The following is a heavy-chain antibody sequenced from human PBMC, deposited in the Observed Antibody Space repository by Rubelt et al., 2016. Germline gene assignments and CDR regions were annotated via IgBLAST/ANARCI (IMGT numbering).Heavy chain of an antibody. V-gene: IGHV3-30*04. Sequence: VQLLESGGGLVQPGGPLRLSCAASGFTFSNYAMRWVRQAPGKGLEWVALISDDGSNKYYADSVKGRFTISRDNSKNTLFLQMNSLRDDDTAVYDCARWGDDRKVDYWGQGTLVTVSS. J-gene: IGHJ4*02. CDR1: GFTFSNYA. CDR2: ISDDGSNK. D-gene: IGHD3-22*01. CDR3: ARWGDDRKVDY.